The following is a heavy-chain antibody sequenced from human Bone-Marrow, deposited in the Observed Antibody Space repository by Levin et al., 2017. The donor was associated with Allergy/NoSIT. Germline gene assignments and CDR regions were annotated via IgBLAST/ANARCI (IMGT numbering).Heavy chain of an antibody. CDR1: GASINSGGYY. CDR2: IYYSGNT. J-gene: IGHJ4*02. V-gene: IGHV4-31*03. D-gene: IGHD4-17*01. CDR3: AREDYGDYVFDY. Sequence: SETLSLTCTVTGASINSGGYYWTWIRQLPGKGLEWIGYIYYSGNTNYNPSLKSRVTISVDTSKTQFSLKLSSVTAADTAVYYCAREDYGDYVFDYWGQGTLVTVSS.